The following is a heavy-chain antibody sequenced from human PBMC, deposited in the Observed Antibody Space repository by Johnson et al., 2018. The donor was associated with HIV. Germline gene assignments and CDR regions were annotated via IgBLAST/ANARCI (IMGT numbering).Heavy chain of an antibody. V-gene: IGHV3-15*01. CDR3: AKSFSTDNFWSGYYQSPDAFDI. D-gene: IGHD3-3*01. CDR2: IKSKTDGGTT. J-gene: IGHJ3*02. Sequence: VQLLESGGGLVKPGGSLRLSCAASGFTFSNAWMSWVRQAPGKGLEWVGRIKSKTDGGTTDYAEPVKGRFTISRDDSKNTLYLQMNSLRPEDTAVYYCAKSFSTDNFWSGYYQSPDAFDIWGQGTMVTVSS. CDR1: GFTFSNAW.